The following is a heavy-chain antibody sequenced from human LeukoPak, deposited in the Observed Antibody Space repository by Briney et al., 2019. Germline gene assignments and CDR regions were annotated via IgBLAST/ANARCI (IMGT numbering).Heavy chain of an antibody. CDR1: GGTFSSYA. CDR3: ARGLRITIFGVVPTGDYYYMDV. J-gene: IGHJ6*03. D-gene: IGHD3-3*01. V-gene: IGHV1-69*13. CDR2: IIPIFGTA. Sequence: GASVKVSCKASGGTFSSYAISWVRQAPGQGLEWMGGIIPIFGTANYAQKFQGRVTITADESTSTAYMELSSLRSEDTAVYYCARGLRITIFGVVPTGDYYYMDVWGKGTTVTVSS.